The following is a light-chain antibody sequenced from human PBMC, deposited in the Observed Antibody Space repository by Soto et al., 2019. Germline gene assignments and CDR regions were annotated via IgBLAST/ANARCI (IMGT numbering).Light chain of an antibody. CDR2: VAS. CDR3: QQHGSSPWT. J-gene: IGKJ1*01. Sequence: EIVLTQSPDTLSLSPGERATLSCRASQSVSSSNLAWYQHKPGQAPRLLIYVASSRATGIPDRFSGSGSGTEFTLTITRLEPEDFAVYYCQQHGSSPWTFGQGTKVEIK. V-gene: IGKV3-20*01. CDR1: QSVSSSN.